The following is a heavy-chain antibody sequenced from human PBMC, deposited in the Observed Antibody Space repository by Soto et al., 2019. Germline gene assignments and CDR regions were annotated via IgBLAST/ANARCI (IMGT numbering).Heavy chain of an antibody. V-gene: IGHV3-23*01. CDR3: AKNGYYYYDSSGYTGY. J-gene: IGHJ4*02. CDR1: GFTFSSYA. CDR2: ISGSGGST. D-gene: IGHD3-22*01. Sequence: GGSLRLSCAASGFTFSSYAMSWVRQAPGKGLEWVSAISGSGGSTYYADSVKGRFTISRDNSKNTLYLQMNSLRAEDTAVYYCAKNGYYYYDSSGYTGYWGQGTLVTVSS.